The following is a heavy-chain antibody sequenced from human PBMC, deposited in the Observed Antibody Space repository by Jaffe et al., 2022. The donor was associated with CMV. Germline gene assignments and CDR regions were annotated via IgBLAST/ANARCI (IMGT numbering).Heavy chain of an antibody. J-gene: IGHJ6*03. CDR2: INAGNGNT. V-gene: IGHV1-3*01. D-gene: IGHD3-10*01. CDR3: ARDGIGDYYYYYMDV. Sequence: QVQLVQSGAEVKKPGASVKVSCKASGYTFTSYAMHWVRQAPGQRLEWMGWINAGNGNTKYSQKFQGRVTITRDTSASTAYMELSSLRSEDTAVYYCARDGIGDYYYYYMDVWGKGTTVTVSS. CDR1: GYTFTSYA.